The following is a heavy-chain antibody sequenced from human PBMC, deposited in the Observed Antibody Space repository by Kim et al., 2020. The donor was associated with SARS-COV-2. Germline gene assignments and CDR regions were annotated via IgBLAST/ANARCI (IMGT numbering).Heavy chain of an antibody. CDR3: ARIVNYYDSSGYYKSLNWFDP. J-gene: IGHJ5*02. V-gene: IGHV1-69*13. D-gene: IGHD3-22*01. Sequence: SVKVSCKASGGTFSSYAISWVRQAPGQGLEWMGGIIPIFVTANYAQKFQGRVTITADESTSTAYMELSSLRSEDTAVYYCARIVNYYDSSGYYKSLNWFDPWGQGTLVTVSS. CDR2: IIPIFVTA. CDR1: GGTFSSYA.